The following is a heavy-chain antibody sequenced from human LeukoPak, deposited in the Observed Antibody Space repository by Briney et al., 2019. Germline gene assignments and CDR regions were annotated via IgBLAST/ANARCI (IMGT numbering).Heavy chain of an antibody. V-gene: IGHV3-74*01. CDR2: INTDGSST. J-gene: IGHJ4*02. CDR1: GFTFSSYW. D-gene: IGHD3-10*01. Sequence: GGSLRLSCAASGFTFSSYWMHWVRQAPGKGLVWVSRINTDGSSTSYADSVKGRFTISRDNAKNTLYLQMNSLRAEDTAVYYCARDFPRGYYYGSGTPDYWGQGTLVTVSS. CDR3: ARDFPRGYYYGSGTPDY.